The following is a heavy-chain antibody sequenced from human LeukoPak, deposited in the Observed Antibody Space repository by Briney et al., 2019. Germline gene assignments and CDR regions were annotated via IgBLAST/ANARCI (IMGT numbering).Heavy chain of an antibody. CDR3: ARGGCSSTSCYTGFDY. V-gene: IGHV1-69*05. CDR2: IIPIFGTA. D-gene: IGHD2-2*02. CDR1: GGTFSSYA. J-gene: IGHJ4*02. Sequence: SVKVSCKASGGTFSSYAISWVRQAPGQGLEWMGGIIPIFGTANYAQKFQGRVTITTDESTSTAYMELSSLRSEDTAVYYCARGGCSSTSCYTGFDYWGQGTLVTVSS.